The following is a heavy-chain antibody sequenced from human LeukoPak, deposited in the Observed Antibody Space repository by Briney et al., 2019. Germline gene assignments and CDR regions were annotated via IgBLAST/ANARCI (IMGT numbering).Heavy chain of an antibody. CDR2: IYYSGST. D-gene: IGHD3-10*01. CDR3: ARGAYYGSGSDGWYFDY. Sequence: PSQTLSLTCTVSGGSISSYYWSWIRQPPGKGLEWIGYIYYSGSTNYNPSLKSRVTISVDTSKNQFSLKLSSVTAADTAVYYCARGAYYGSGSDGWYFDYWGQGTLVTVSS. V-gene: IGHV4-59*01. CDR1: GGSISSYY. J-gene: IGHJ4*02.